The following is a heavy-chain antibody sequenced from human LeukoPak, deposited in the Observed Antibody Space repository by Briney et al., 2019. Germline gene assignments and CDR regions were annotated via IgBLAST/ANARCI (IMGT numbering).Heavy chain of an antibody. CDR2: ISGRSSTI. D-gene: IGHD1-26*01. J-gene: IGHJ4*02. CDR3: ARDRLTSGSYFFDY. V-gene: IGHV3-48*01. Sequence: SGGSLRFSCAASAFTFSDYSMNWVRQAPGKGLEWISYISGRSSTIYYADSVRGRFTISRDNAKNSMYLQMNSLRAEDTAVYYCARDRLTSGSYFFDYWGQGTLVTVSS. CDR1: AFTFSDYS.